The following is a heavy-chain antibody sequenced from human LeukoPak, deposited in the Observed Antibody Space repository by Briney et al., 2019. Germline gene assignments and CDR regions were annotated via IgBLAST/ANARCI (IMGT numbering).Heavy chain of an antibody. D-gene: IGHD2-2*01. V-gene: IGHV3-23*01. Sequence: GGSLRLSCAASGFTFSSQAMNWVRQAPGKGLEWVSGISGSGDTTQYADSVKGRFTISRDSSKNTLYLQMNNLRVEDTAVYYCARDFSVLFGEYCRTTICYGEIWGQGTMVTVSS. CDR2: ISGSGDTT. CDR1: GFTFSSQA. J-gene: IGHJ3*02. CDR3: ARDFSVLFGEYCRTTICYGEI.